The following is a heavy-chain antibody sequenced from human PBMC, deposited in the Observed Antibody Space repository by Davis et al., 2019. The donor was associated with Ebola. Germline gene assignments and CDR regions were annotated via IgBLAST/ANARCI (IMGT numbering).Heavy chain of an antibody. J-gene: IGHJ3*02. CDR2: VSSYSEKI. D-gene: IGHD2-15*01. CDR1: GFPFTTYT. Sequence: GGSLRLSCAASGFPFTTYTLNWVRQAPGKGLECVASVSSYSEKIYYADSVKGRFTASRDNAKNSLFLQMNSLRAEDTAVYYCAAADIVVVVDGTSYPHAFDTWGQGTVVTVSS. V-gene: IGHV3-21*01. CDR3: AAADIVVVVDGTSYPHAFDT.